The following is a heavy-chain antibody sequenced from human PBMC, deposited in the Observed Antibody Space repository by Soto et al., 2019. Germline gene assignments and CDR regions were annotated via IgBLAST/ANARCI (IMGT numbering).Heavy chain of an antibody. CDR2: IYPGDSDT. CDR3: ARKYSYGPSGFDY. J-gene: IGHJ4*02. V-gene: IGHV5-51*01. D-gene: IGHD5-18*01. CDR1: GYSFTSYW. Sequence: LGESLKISCTGSGYSFTSYWIGWVRQMPGKGLEWMGIIYPGDSDTRYSPSFQGQVTISADKSISTAYLQWSSLKASDTAMYYCARKYSYGPSGFDYWGQGTLVTVSS.